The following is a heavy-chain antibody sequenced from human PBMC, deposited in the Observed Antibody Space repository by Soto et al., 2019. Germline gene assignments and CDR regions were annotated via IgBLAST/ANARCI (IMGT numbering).Heavy chain of an antibody. V-gene: IGHV3-33*01. J-gene: IGHJ4*02. CDR1: GFTFSSYG. D-gene: IGHD2-15*01. CDR2: IWYDGSNK. Sequence: PGGSLRLSCAASGFTFSSYGMHWVRQAPGKGLEWVAVIWYDGSNKYYADSVKGRFTISRDNSKNTLYLQMNSLRAEDTAVYYCARCGIGGSCYSDYWGQGTLVTVSS. CDR3: ARCGIGGSCYSDY.